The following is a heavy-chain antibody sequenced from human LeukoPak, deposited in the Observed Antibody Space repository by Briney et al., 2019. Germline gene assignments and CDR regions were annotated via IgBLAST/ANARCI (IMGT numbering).Heavy chain of an antibody. CDR3: ARDLAPLHSNGMDV. D-gene: IGHD4-11*01. J-gene: IGHJ6*02. Sequence: PGGSLRLSCAASGFTFSDYYMGWIRQAPGKGLEWVSYISSSGSTIYYADSVKGRFTISRDNAKNSLYLQMNSLRAEDTAVYYCARDLAPLHSNGMDVWGQGTTVTVSS. CDR1: GFTFSDYY. CDR2: ISSSGSTI. V-gene: IGHV3-11*01.